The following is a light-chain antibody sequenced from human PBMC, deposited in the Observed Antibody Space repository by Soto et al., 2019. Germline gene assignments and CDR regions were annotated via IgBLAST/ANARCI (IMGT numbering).Light chain of an antibody. CDR1: QSVSSN. V-gene: IGKV3-15*01. CDR2: GAS. CDR3: QQYNTWTAVRNT. J-gene: IGKJ2*01. Sequence: EIVMTQSPATLSVSPGERATLSCRASQSVSSNLAWYQQEAGQAPRLLIYGASTRPTGIPARFSGSQSGTEVTLTISRLQSEDFAVYYCQQYNTWTAVRNTFGQGTKLEIK.